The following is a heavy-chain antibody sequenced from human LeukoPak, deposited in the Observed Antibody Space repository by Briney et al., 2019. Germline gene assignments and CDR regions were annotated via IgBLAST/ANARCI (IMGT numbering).Heavy chain of an antibody. CDR3: AREHTLAAAAVWDY. D-gene: IGHD6-13*01. CDR1: RYTFTSYA. V-gene: IGHV7-4-1*02. J-gene: IGHJ4*02. CDR2: INTNTGNP. Sequence: ASVKVSCKASRYTFTSYAMNWVRQAPGQGLEWMGWINTNTGNPAYAQGFTGRFVFSLDTSVSTAYLQISSLKAEDTAVYYCAREHTLAAAAVWDYWGQGTLVTVSS.